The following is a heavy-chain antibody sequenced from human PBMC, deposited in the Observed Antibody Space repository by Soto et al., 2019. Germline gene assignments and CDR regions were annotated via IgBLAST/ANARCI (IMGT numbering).Heavy chain of an antibody. CDR1: GGSVSSSSYY. V-gene: IGHV4-61*01. D-gene: IGHD5-18*01. CDR3: ARDIRGYSRAFDY. CDR2: ISSSGST. J-gene: IGHJ4*02. Sequence: SETLSLTCTVSGGSVSSSSYYWTWIRQPPGKGLEWIGYISSSGSTNYNPSLKSRVTISVGTSRDQFSLRLTSVTAADTAVYYCARDIRGYSRAFDYWGQGTLVTVSS.